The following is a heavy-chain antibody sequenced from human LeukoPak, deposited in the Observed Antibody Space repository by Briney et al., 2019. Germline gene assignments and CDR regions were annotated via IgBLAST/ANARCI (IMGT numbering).Heavy chain of an antibody. J-gene: IGHJ6*03. CDR2: IYHSGST. D-gene: IGHD6-13*01. V-gene: IGHV4-38-2*02. Sequence: PSETLPLTCTVSGYSISSGYYWGWIRQPPGKGLEWIGSIYHSGSTYYNPSLKSRVTISVDTSKNQFSLKLSSVTAADTAVYYCARNGDGIAAAGTIRYYYYYMDVWGKGTTVTVSS. CDR1: GYSISSGYY. CDR3: ARNGDGIAAAGTIRYYYYYMDV.